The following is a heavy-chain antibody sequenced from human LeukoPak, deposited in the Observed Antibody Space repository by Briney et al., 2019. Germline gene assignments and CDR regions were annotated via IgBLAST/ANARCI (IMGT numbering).Heavy chain of an antibody. Sequence: GRSLRLSCAASGFTFSRYYMHWVRQAPGKGLVWVSRINSDGSSTSYADSVKGRFTISRDNAKNTLYLQMNSLRAEDTAVYYCAVYDFWSGYYRDDAFDIWGQGTMVTVSS. D-gene: IGHD3-3*01. CDR1: GFTFSRYY. V-gene: IGHV3-74*01. CDR2: INSDGSST. J-gene: IGHJ3*02. CDR3: AVYDFWSGYYRDDAFDI.